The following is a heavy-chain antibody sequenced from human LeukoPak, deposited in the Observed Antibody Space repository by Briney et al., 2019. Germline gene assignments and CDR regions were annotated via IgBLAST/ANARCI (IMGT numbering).Heavy chain of an antibody. CDR1: GGSISSYF. CDR2: IYYSGNS. Sequence: SETLSLTCTVSGGSISSYFWSWIRQPPGKGLEWIGYIYYSGNSNYNPSLKSRVTISVDTSKNQFSLKLSSVTAADTAVYYCASMPYGECDYGGQGTLVTVSS. J-gene: IGHJ4*02. D-gene: IGHD4-17*01. CDR3: ASMPYGECDY. V-gene: IGHV4-59*01.